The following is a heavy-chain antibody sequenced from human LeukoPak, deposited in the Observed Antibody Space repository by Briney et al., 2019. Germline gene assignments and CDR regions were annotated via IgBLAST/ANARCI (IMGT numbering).Heavy chain of an antibody. Sequence: SETLSLTCTVSSGSISTSNYYWGWVRQPPGKALEWIGNIFYSGSTYYNPSLKSRVTISVDTSKNQFSLKLSSVTAADTAVYYCASPGGCSGGRCYSLGGWFDPWGQGTLVTVSS. V-gene: IGHV4-39*07. D-gene: IGHD2-15*01. J-gene: IGHJ5*02. CDR2: IFYSGST. CDR3: ASPGGCSGGRCYSLGGWFDP. CDR1: SGSISTSNYY.